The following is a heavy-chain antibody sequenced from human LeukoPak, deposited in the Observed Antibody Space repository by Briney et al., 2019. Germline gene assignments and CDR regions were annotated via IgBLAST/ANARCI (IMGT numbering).Heavy chain of an antibody. Sequence: GGSLRLSCAASGFTFSSYSMNWVRQAPGKGLEWLSYISVSSRNVIDYADSVKGRFTISRDDAKNSLYLQMNSLRAEDTAVYFCARDFGPRLYAFDVWGQGTMITVAS. CDR3: ARDFGPRLYAFDV. D-gene: IGHD3-16*01. CDR1: GFTFSSYS. J-gene: IGHJ3*01. V-gene: IGHV3-48*04. CDR2: ISVSSRNVI.